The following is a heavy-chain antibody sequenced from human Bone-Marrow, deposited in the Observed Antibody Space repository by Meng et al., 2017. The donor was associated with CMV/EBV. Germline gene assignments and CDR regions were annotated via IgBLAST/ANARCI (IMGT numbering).Heavy chain of an antibody. D-gene: IGHD5-24*01. J-gene: IGHJ4*02. CDR3: ARDLEMATEGFDY. V-gene: IGHV3-21*01. Sequence: GESLKISCAASGFTFSSYSMSWVRQAPGKGLEWVSSISSSSSYIYYADSVKGRFTISRDNAKNSLYLQMNSLRAEDTAVYYCARDLEMATEGFDYWGQGTLVTVSS. CDR1: GFTFSSYS. CDR2: ISSSSSYI.